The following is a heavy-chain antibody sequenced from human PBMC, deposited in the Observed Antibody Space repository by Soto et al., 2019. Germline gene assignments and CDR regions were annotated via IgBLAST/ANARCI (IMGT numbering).Heavy chain of an antibody. V-gene: IGHV1-69*01. Sequence: QVQLVQSGAEVKKPGSSVKVSCKASGGTFGSYAISWVRQAPGQGLEWMGGIIPIPGTANYAHKFQGRVTIAADESTSTAYMERSSLRSEDTAVYYCARAQGSSTSLEIYYYYYYGMDVCGQGTTVTVSS. J-gene: IGHJ6*02. D-gene: IGHD2-2*01. CDR2: IIPIPGTA. CDR1: GGTFGSYA. CDR3: ARAQGSSTSLEIYYYYYYGMDV.